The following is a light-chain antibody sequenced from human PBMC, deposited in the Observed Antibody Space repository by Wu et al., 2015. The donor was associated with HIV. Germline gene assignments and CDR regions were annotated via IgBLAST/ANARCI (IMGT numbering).Light chain of an antibody. CDR1: QSVRSDY. Sequence: EIVLTQSPGTLSLSPGERATLSCGASQSVRSDYLGWYQQRPGQAPRLLIYGASSRVTGIPDRFSGSGSGTDFTLTISRLEPEDFAVYYCQQYGSSPPYSFGQGTKLEIK. J-gene: IGKJ2*03. V-gene: IGKV3-20*01. CDR3: QQYGSSPPYS. CDR2: GAS.